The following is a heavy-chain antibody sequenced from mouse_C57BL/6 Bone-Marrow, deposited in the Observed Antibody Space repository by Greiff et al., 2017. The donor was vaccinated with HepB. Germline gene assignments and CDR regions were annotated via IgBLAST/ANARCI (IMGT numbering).Heavy chain of an antibody. V-gene: IGHV1-19*01. CDR1: GYTFTDYY. Sequence: EVQLQQSGPVLVKPGASVKMSCKASGYTFTDYYMNWVKQSHGKSLEWIGVINPYNGGTSYNQKFKGKATLTVDKSSSTAYMELNSLTSEDSAVYYCARWYGSSLRAMDYWGQGTSVTVSS. D-gene: IGHD1-1*01. CDR2: INPYNGGT. J-gene: IGHJ4*01. CDR3: ARWYGSSLRAMDY.